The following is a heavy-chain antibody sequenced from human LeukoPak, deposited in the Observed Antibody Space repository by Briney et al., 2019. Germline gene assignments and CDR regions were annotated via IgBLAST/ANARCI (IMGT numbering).Heavy chain of an antibody. CDR3: ARGAPHYYGSGSSTD. J-gene: IGHJ4*02. V-gene: IGHV1-8*01. D-gene: IGHD3-10*01. CDR2: MNPNSGNT. Sequence: ASVKVSCKASGHTFTTYDINWVRRATGQGPEWMGWMNPNSGNTGYAQKFQGRVTMTRNTSISTAYMELSSLRSEDTAVYYCARGAPHYYGSGSSTDWGQGTLVTVSS. CDR1: GHTFTTYD.